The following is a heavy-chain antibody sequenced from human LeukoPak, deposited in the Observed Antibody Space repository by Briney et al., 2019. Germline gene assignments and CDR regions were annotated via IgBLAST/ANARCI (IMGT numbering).Heavy chain of an antibody. Sequence: GRSLRLSCAASGFTFSSYAMHWVRQAPGKGLEWVSGISGSGDNTYYADSVKGRFTISRDNSKNTLYVQVNSLGTEDTAAYYCAKGSYYDSSGSFYFDYWGQGTLVTVSS. J-gene: IGHJ4*02. CDR3: AKGSYYDSSGSFYFDY. CDR2: ISGSGDNT. V-gene: IGHV3-23*01. D-gene: IGHD3-22*01. CDR1: GFTFSSYA.